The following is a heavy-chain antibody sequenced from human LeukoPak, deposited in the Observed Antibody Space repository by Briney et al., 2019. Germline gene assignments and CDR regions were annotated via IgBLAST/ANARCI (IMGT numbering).Heavy chain of an antibody. Sequence: SETLSLTCTVSGGSISSDGSYWSWIRQHPGKGLEWIGYIHYSGSTYYNPSLRSRVTMSIDTSKNQFSLKLSSVTAADTAMYYCARDLYDSGGYSSPIDYWGQGTLVTVSS. V-gene: IGHV4-31*03. D-gene: IGHD3-22*01. CDR2: IHYSGST. CDR3: ARDLYDSGGYSSPIDY. CDR1: GGSISSDGSY. J-gene: IGHJ4*02.